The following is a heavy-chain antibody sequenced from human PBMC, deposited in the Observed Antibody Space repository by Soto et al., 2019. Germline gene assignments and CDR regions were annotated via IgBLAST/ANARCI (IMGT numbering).Heavy chain of an antibody. Sequence: QVQLQESGPGLVKPSQTLSLTCTVSGGSISSGDYYWSWIRQPPGQGLEWIGYIYYSGSTYYNPSLKSRVTNSVDTSKNQCPLKLSSVTASDTAVFYCARDVRGSYFGYCGQGTLVTVSS. J-gene: IGHJ4*02. V-gene: IGHV4-30-4*01. CDR3: ARDVRGSYFGY. CDR1: GGSISSGDYY. CDR2: IYYSGST. D-gene: IGHD3-16*01.